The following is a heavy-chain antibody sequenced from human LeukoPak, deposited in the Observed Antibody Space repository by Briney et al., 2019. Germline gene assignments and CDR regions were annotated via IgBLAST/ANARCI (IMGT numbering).Heavy chain of an antibody. J-gene: IGHJ5*02. CDR3: ARVLLRTGIPEGFDP. CDR1: RHTFCDHY. Sequence: ASVNVSCEASRHTFCDHYMHWVRQAPGQGLEWMGWINPNSGGTKYAQRFQGRVTMTRDTSISTAYMELRRLRSDDTAVYYCARVLLRTGIPEGFDPWGQGTLVTVSS. D-gene: IGHD1-14*01. CDR2: INPNSGGT. V-gene: IGHV1-2*02.